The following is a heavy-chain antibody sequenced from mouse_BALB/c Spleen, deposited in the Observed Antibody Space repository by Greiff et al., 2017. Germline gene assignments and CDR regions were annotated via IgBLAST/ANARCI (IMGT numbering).Heavy chain of an antibody. Sequence: EVMLVESGGGLVQPGGSLKLSCAASGFTFSSYGMSWVRQTPDKRLELVATINSNGGSTYYPDSVKGRFTISRDNDKNTLYLQMSSLKSEDTAMYYCARDKYGNYAAYWGQGTLVTVSA. D-gene: IGHD2-10*02. CDR2: INSNGGST. CDR1: GFTFSSYG. V-gene: IGHV5-6-3*01. J-gene: IGHJ3*01. CDR3: ARDKYGNYAAY.